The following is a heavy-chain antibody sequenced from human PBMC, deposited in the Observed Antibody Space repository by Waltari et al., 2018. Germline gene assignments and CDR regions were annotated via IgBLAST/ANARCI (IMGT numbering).Heavy chain of an antibody. Sequence: QVQLQESGPGLVKPSETLSLTCTVSGGSISSSYLSWIRPPPGTGLEWIGYIYYSGSTNYNPSLKSRVTISVDTSKNQFSLKLSSVTAADTAVYYCARGNWNYLGPDLYYFDYWGQGTLVTVSS. V-gene: IGHV4-59*01. CDR2: IYYSGST. D-gene: IGHD1-7*01. CDR1: GGSISSSY. CDR3: ARGNWNYLGPDLYYFDY. J-gene: IGHJ4*02.